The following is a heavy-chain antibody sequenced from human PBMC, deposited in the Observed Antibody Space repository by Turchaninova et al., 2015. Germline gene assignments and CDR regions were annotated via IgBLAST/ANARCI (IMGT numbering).Heavy chain of an antibody. CDR2: IINKAACYTT. V-gene: IGHV3-72*01. CDR3: AREVVEPLSRAYDP. CDR1: GLTPSDQY. J-gene: IGHJ5*02. D-gene: IGHD2/OR15-2a*01. Sequence: EVQLVESGGGLVQPGGSLSISCAAYGLTPSDQYMAWVRQGPGKGLEWVGLIINKAACYTTKYSATGKGRLTILRDESKNSLYLQMNSLKIEDTAVYYCAREVVEPLSRAYDPWGQGTLVTVSS.